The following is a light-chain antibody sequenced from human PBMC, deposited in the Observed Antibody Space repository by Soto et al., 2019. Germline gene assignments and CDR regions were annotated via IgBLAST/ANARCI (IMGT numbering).Light chain of an antibody. J-gene: IGKJ1*01. CDR1: QSISSW. CDR2: DAS. CDR3: QHYGGMWT. Sequence: DIQMTQSPSTLSASVGDRVTITCRASQSISSWLAWYQQKPGKAPKVLIYDASSLESGVPSRFSGSGSGTEFALTISSLQPDDFATYWCQHYGGMWTFGQGTKVDIK. V-gene: IGKV1-5*01.